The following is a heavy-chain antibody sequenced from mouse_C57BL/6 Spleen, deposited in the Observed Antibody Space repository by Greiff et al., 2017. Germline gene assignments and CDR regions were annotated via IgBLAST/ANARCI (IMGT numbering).Heavy chain of an antibody. CDR2: LDPNSGGT. V-gene: IGHV1-72*01. CDR1: GYTFTSYW. CDR3: ARDRDYYDNYGFAY. Sequence: QVQLQQPGAELVKPGASVKLSCKASGYTFTSYWMHWVKQRPGRGLEWIGRLDPNSGGTKYNEKFKSKATLTVDKPSSTADLQLSSLTSEDYAVNDGARDRDYYDNYGFAYWGQGTLVTVSA. J-gene: IGHJ3*01. D-gene: IGHD2-1*01.